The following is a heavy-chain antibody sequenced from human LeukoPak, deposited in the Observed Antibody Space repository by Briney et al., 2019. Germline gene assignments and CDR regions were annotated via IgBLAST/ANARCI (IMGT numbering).Heavy chain of an antibody. CDR1: GYTFTRHG. V-gene: IGHV1-18*04. D-gene: IGHD3-22*01. Sequence: GSVKVSCKASGYTFTRHGISWVRQAPGQGLEWMGWISGYNGDTNYGQKFQGRVTLTIDKTTSTAYLEVRNLRSDDTAVYYCARDPSNSSGWKTWFDPWGQGTLVTVSS. CDR3: ARDPSNSSGWKTWFDP. J-gene: IGHJ5*02. CDR2: ISGYNGDT.